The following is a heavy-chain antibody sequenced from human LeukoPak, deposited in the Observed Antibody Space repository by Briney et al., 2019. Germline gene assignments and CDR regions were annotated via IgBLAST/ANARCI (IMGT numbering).Heavy chain of an antibody. Sequence: SETLSLTCTVSGYSISSGYYWGWIRQPPGKGLEWIGSIYHSGSTYYNPSLKSRVTISVDTSKNQFSLKLSSVTAADTAVYYCARGRYGWLPFDYWGQGTLVTVSS. CDR1: GYSISSGYY. CDR3: ARGRYGWLPFDY. CDR2: IYHSGST. V-gene: IGHV4-38-2*02. J-gene: IGHJ4*02. D-gene: IGHD3-16*01.